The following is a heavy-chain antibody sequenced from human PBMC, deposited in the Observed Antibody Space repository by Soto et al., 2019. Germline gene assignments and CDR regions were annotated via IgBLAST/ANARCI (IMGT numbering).Heavy chain of an antibody. CDR2: IYYSGST. CDR1: GGSISSGGYY. Sequence: SETLSLTCTVSGGSISSGGYYWSWIRHHPGKGLEWIGYIYYSGSTYYNPSLKSRVTISVDTSKNQFSLKLSSVTAADTAVHYCARTSYDSSGTAADPWGQGTLVTVS. D-gene: IGHD3-22*01. J-gene: IGHJ5*02. CDR3: ARTSYDSSGTAADP. V-gene: IGHV4-31*03.